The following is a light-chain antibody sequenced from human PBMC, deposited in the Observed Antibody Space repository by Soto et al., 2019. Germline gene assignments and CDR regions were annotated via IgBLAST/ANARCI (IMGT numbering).Light chain of an antibody. CDR3: SSYTTSNTRQIV. V-gene: IGLV2-14*03. Sequence: QSALTQPASVSGSPGQSITISCTGTSSDVGGYNYVSWYQHHPGKAPQLMIFDVSNRPSGVSNRCSGSKSGNTASLTISGLQPEDEADYYCSSYTTSNTRQIVFGTGTKLTVL. J-gene: IGLJ1*01. CDR1: SSDVGGYNY. CDR2: DVS.